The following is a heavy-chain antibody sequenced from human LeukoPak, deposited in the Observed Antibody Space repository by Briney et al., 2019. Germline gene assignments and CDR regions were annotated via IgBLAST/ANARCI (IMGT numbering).Heavy chain of an antibody. CDR1: GGSISSYY. J-gene: IGHJ5*02. D-gene: IGHD6-13*01. CDR2: IYYSGST. Sequence: PSETLSLTCTVSGGSISSYYWSWIRQPPGKGLEWIGYIYYSGSTNYNPSLKRRVTISVDTSKNQFSLKLSSVTAADTAVYYCARQFVRIAAAGWWFDPWGQGTLVTVSS. V-gene: IGHV4-59*08. CDR3: ARQFVRIAAAGWWFDP.